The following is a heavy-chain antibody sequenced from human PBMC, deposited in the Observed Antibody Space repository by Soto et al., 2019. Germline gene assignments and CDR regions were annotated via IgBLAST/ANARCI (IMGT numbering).Heavy chain of an antibody. J-gene: IGHJ6*02. Sequence: QVQLVQSGAEVKKPGASVKVSCKASGYTFTSYGISWVRQAPGQGLEWMGWISAYNGNTNYAQKLQGRVPMTTDTSTRTAYMELRRLRSDDTAVYYCARDRGAYGMDVWGQGTTVTVSS. V-gene: IGHV1-18*01. CDR2: ISAYNGNT. CDR1: GYTFTSYG. CDR3: ARDRGAYGMDV.